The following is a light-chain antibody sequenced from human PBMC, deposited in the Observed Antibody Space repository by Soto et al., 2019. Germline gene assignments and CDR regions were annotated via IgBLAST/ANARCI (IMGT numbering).Light chain of an antibody. CDR1: QSVLYSSNNKNY. CDR2: WAS. V-gene: IGKV4-1*01. CDR3: QQYYSTPT. Sequence: DIVMTQSPDSLAVSLGERATINCKSSQSVLYSSNNKNYLAWYQQKPGQPPKLLIYWASTRESGVPDRFSGSGSGTDFTLTRSRLPAEDVAVYYCQQYYSTPTFGQGTKVEIK. J-gene: IGKJ1*01.